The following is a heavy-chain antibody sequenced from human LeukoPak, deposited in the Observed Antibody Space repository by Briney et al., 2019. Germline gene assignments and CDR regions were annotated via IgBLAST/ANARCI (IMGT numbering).Heavy chain of an antibody. Sequence: SVKVSCKASGGTFSSYAISWVRQAPGQGLEWMGVIIPIFGTANYAQKFQGRVTITTDESTSTAYMELSSLRSEDTAVYYCARTAAGTEDVFDISGQGTMVTVSS. V-gene: IGHV1-69*05. J-gene: IGHJ3*02. D-gene: IGHD6-13*01. CDR2: IIPIFGTA. CDR3: ARTAAGTEDVFDI. CDR1: GGTFSSYA.